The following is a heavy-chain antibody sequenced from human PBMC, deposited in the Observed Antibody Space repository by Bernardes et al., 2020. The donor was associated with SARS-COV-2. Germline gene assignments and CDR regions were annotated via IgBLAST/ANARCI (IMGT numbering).Heavy chain of an antibody. V-gene: IGHV1-18*04. CDR2: ISTATGNT. CDR3: ARDEVGSLINYFDY. CDR1: GYTFTTYG. D-gene: IGHD5-12*01. Sequence: ASVKVSCRPSGYTFTTYGVTWVRQAPGQGLEWMGWISTATGNTNYAQKLQDRVTMTTDTSTSTAYLELRSLRSDDTAVYYCARDEVGSLINYFDYWGQGTLVTVSS. J-gene: IGHJ4*02.